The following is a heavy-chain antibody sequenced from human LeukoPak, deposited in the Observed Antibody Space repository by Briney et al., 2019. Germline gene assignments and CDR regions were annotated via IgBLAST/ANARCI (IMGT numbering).Heavy chain of an antibody. V-gene: IGHV3-23*01. CDR3: AKVTYGSGTYGAFDL. J-gene: IGHJ4*02. Sequence: VGYRRLSCAASGFSFSSHGMSWIRKAPGKGLEWVSTISGSGDYTYYADSVKGRFTISRDNSKNTLYLQMNSLRAEDTAIYYCAKVTYGSGTYGAFDLCGQG. CDR1: GFSFSSHG. D-gene: IGHD3-10*01. CDR2: ISGSGDYT.